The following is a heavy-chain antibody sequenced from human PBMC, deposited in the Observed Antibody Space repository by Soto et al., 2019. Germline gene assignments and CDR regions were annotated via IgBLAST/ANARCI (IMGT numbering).Heavy chain of an antibody. V-gene: IGHV4-4*07. CDR1: GVSVASYT. J-gene: IGHJ4*02. CDR3: TRDGMTTGDT. D-gene: IGHD2-21*02. CDR2: VFSSVSA. Sequence: SETLSLTCLLSGVSVASYTWSWVRQPANKGLEWIGRVFSSVSATYSPSLKSRVRISMDTPENRISLKLDSVTAADAGVYYCTRDGMTTGDTWGPGTLVTVSS.